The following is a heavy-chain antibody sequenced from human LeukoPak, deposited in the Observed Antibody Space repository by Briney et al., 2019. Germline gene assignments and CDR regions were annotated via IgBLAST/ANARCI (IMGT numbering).Heavy chain of an antibody. CDR3: ARRVIVVPAAPFDY. CDR1: GGSISSSSYY. Sequence: PSETLSLTCTVSGGSISSSSYYWGWIRQPPGKGLEWIGSIYYSGSTYYNPSLKSRVTISVDTSKNQFSLKLSSVTAADTAVYYCARRVIVVPAAPFDYWGQGTLVTVSS. J-gene: IGHJ4*02. CDR2: IYYSGST. V-gene: IGHV4-39*01. D-gene: IGHD2-2*01.